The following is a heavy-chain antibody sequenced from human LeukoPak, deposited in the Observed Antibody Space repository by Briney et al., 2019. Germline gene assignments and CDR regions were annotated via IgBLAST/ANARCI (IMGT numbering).Heavy chain of an antibody. J-gene: IGHJ4*02. CDR1: VGSISRYY. D-gene: IGHD6-19*01. CDR2: FYYSGST. Sequence: PSETLSLTCAVYVGSISRYYGSWIRQPAGTGLEWSGYFYYSGSTNYNPSLKSRVTISVETSKNQFSLKLSSVTAADTAVYYCAREEVGYSSGLFDYWGQGTLVTVSS. CDR3: AREEVGYSSGLFDY. V-gene: IGHV4-59*01.